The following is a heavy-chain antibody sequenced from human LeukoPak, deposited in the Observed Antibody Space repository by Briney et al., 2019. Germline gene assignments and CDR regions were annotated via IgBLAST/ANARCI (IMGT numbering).Heavy chain of an antibody. J-gene: IGHJ5*02. CDR3: ARGVGLAAASYWFDP. CDR1: GGSFSGYY. Sequence: SETLSLTCAVYGGSFSGYYWSWIRQPPGKGLEWIGEINHSGSTNYNPSLKSRVTISVDTSKNQFSLKLSSVTAADTAVYHCARGVGLAAASYWFDPWGQGTLVAVSS. D-gene: IGHD6-13*01. V-gene: IGHV4-34*01. CDR2: INHSGST.